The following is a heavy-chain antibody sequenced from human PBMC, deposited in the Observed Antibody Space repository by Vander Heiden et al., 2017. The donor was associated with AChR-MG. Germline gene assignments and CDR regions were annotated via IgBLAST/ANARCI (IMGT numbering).Heavy chain of an antibody. CDR2: ISWNSGTV. D-gene: IGHD3-16*01. CDR3: AKYGGSRTVFGRPHYFDS. J-gene: IGHJ4*02. V-gene: IGHV3-9*01. Sequence: EVQLVESGGGLVQPGRSLRRSCAASGFTFDDYAMHWVRPAPGKGLEWVSSISWNSGTVLYADSVKGRFTISRDNAKNSLYLQMNSLRPEDTALYYCAKYGGSRTVFGRPHYFDSWGQGTLVTVSS. CDR1: GFTFDDYA.